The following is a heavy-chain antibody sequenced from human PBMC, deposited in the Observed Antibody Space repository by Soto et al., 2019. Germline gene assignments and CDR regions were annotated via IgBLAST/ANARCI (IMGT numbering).Heavy chain of an antibody. CDR2: ISSSGSTI. V-gene: IGHV3-11*01. CDR1: GFTFSDYY. CDR3: ARDVYYDYVWGSYRPYYFDY. Sequence: PGGSLRLSCASSGFTFSDYYMSLIRQAPGKGLEWVSYISSSGSTIYYADSVKGRFTISRDNAKNSLYLQMNSLRAEDTAVYYCARDVYYDYVWGSYRPYYFDYWGQGTLVTVSS. D-gene: IGHD3-16*02. J-gene: IGHJ4*02.